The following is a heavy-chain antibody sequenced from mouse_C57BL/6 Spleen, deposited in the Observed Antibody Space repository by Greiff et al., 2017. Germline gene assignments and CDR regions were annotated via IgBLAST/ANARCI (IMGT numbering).Heavy chain of an antibody. CDR2: INPNNGGT. CDR1: GYTFTDYY. D-gene: IGHD2-3*01. Sequence: EVQLQQSGPELVKPGASVKISCKASGYTFTDYYMNWVKQSHGKSLEWIGDINPNNGGTSYNQKFKGKATLTVDKSSSTAYMELRSLTSEDSAVYYCARGGMAYFDDWGQGTTLTGAS. V-gene: IGHV1-26*01. J-gene: IGHJ2*01. CDR3: ARGGMAYFDD.